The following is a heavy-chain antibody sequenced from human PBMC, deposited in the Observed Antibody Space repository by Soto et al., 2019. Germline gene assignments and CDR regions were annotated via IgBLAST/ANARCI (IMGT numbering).Heavy chain of an antibody. Sequence: SETLSLTCAVYGGSFSGYYWSWIRQPPGKGLEWIGEINHSGSTNYNPSLKSRVTISVDTSKNQFSLKLSSVTAADTAVYYCARGFVFDYWGQGTLVPVSS. V-gene: IGHV4-34*01. J-gene: IGHJ4*02. CDR2: INHSGST. CDR1: GGSFSGYY. CDR3: ARGFVFDY.